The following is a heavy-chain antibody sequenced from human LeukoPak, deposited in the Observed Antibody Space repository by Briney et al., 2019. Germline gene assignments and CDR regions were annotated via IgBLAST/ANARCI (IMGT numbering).Heavy chain of an antibody. CDR1: GFTFSSYA. Sequence: GGSLRLSCAASGFTFSSYAMSWVRQASGKGLEWVSAISGSGGSTYYADSVKGRFTISRDNSKNTLYLQMNSLRAEDTAVYYCAREVSRITMIVVVIGEGAFDIWGQGTMVTVSS. J-gene: IGHJ3*02. CDR3: AREVSRITMIVVVIGEGAFDI. D-gene: IGHD3-22*01. CDR2: ISGSGGST. V-gene: IGHV3-23*01.